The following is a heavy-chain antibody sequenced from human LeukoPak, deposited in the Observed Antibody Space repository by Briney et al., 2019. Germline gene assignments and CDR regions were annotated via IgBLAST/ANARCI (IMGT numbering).Heavy chain of an antibody. D-gene: IGHD4-17*01. CDR3: VIVRWTSTVTTCWLDY. V-gene: IGHV1-3*01. CDR2: INAGNGKT. Sequence: ASVKVSCKTSGYTFTDYAVQWVRQAPGQRLEWMGWINAGNGKTKYSQKFQDRVTITRDTSATTAYLDLNRLRSEDTAVYYCVIVRWTSTVTTCWLDYWGEGTLVTVSS. CDR1: GYTFTDYA. J-gene: IGHJ4*02.